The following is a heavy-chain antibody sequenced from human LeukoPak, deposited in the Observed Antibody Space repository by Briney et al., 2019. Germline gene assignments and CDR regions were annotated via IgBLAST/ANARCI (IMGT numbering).Heavy chain of an antibody. CDR1: GGSISSGTYY. J-gene: IGHJ4*02. V-gene: IGHV4-39*07. CDR2: INHSGST. Sequence: SETLSLTCTVSGGSISSGTYYWSWIRQPPGKGLEWIGEINHSGSTNYNPSLKSRVTISVDTSKNQFSLKLSSVTAADTAVYYCASIDYWGQGTLVTVSS. CDR3: ASIDY.